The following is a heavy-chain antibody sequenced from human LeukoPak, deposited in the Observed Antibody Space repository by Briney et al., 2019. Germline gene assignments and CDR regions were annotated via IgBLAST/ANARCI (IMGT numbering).Heavy chain of an antibody. CDR3: AREGQDSSGYKHFDY. D-gene: IGHD3-22*01. V-gene: IGHV3-53*01. J-gene: IGHJ4*02. Sequence: AGGSLRFSCASSGSTVSSNYMSWVRQAPGKGLEWVSVIYSGGSTYHADSVKGRFTISRDNSKNTLYLQMNSLRAEDTAVYYCAREGQDSSGYKHFDYWGQGTLVTVSS. CDR1: GSTVSSNY. CDR2: IYSGGST.